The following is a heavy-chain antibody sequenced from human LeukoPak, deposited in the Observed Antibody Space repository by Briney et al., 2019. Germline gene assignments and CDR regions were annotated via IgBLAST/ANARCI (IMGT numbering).Heavy chain of an antibody. CDR2: IIPTLNVA. CDR3: TREGVYSPDPTSYHRLPFDI. Sequence: SVKVSCKASGDNFSTYVRTWVRQAPGQGLEWMGRIIPTLNVANFAQKFKGRVSITADKSTNTAHLELNSLRAEDTAVYYCTREGVYSPDPTSYHRLPFDIWGKGTLVIVSS. J-gene: IGHJ3*02. CDR1: GDNFSTYV. D-gene: IGHD3-16*02. V-gene: IGHV1-69*04.